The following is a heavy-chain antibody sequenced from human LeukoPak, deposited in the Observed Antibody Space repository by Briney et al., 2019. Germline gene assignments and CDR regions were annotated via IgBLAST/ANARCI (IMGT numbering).Heavy chain of an antibody. CDR1: GGSISSYY. V-gene: IGHV4-59*01. CDR3: ARSSQIMGWYYFDY. J-gene: IGHJ4*02. Sequence: SETLSLTCTVSGGSISSYYWSWIRQPPGKGLEWIGYIYYSGSTDYNPSLKSRVTISIDTSKNQFSLKLSSVTAADTAVYYCARSSQIMGWYYFDYWGQGTLVTVSS. CDR2: IYYSGST. D-gene: IGHD6-19*01.